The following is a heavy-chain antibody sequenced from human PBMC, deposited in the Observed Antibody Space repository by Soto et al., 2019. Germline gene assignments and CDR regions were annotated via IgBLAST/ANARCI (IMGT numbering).Heavy chain of an antibody. D-gene: IGHD6-19*01. CDR3: ARGGIQWLNWFDP. Sequence: PWETLSLTCTVSGGSISSYYWSWIRQPPGKGLEWIGYIYYSGSTNYNPSLKSRVTISVDTSKNQFSLKLSSVTAADTAVYYCARGGIQWLNWFDPWGQGTLVTVSS. CDR2: IYYSGST. V-gene: IGHV4-59*01. J-gene: IGHJ5*02. CDR1: GGSISSYY.